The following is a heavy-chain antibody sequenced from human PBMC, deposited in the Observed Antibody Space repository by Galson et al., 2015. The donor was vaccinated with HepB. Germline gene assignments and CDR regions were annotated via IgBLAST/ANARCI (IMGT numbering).Heavy chain of an antibody. CDR1: GFTFSSYA. D-gene: IGHD6-19*01. CDR2: ISGSGGST. CDR3: AKKGRAKWGYSSGWYSYFDY. J-gene: IGHJ4*02. Sequence: SLRLSCAASGFTFSSYAMSWVRQAPGKGLEWVSAISGSGGSTYYADSVKGRFTISRDNSKNTLYLQMNSLRAEDTAVYYCAKKGRAKWGYSSGWYSYFDYWGQGTLVTVSS. V-gene: IGHV3-23*01.